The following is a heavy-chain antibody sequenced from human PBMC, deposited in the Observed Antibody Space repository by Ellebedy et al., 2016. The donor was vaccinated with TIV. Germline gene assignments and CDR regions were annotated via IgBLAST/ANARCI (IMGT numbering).Heavy chain of an antibody. CDR1: GGSINSYY. CDR3: ARGVQLYGSGTYQEDY. Sequence: MPSETLSLTCTVSGGSINSYYWSWIRQPPGKGLEWIGDLYYTVTTDYNPSLKSRVTISVDTSKNQFSLKVNSVTAADTAVYYCARGVQLYGSGTYQEDYWGQGTLVTVSS. D-gene: IGHD3-10*01. V-gene: IGHV4-59*12. J-gene: IGHJ4*02. CDR2: LYYTVTT.